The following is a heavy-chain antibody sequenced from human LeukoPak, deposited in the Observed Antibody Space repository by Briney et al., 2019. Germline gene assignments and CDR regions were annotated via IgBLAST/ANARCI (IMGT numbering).Heavy chain of an antibody. J-gene: IGHJ6*02. CDR3: ARVGRIAVAPALWHYYGMDV. CDR2: TYYRSKWYN. Sequence: SQTLSLTCAISGDSVSSNSAAWNWIRQSPSRGLEWLGRTYYRSKWYNDYAVSVKSRITINPDTSKNQFSLQLNSVTPEDTAVYYCARVGRIAVAPALWHYYGMDVRGQGTTVTVSS. D-gene: IGHD6-19*01. V-gene: IGHV6-1*01. CDR1: GDSVSSNSAA.